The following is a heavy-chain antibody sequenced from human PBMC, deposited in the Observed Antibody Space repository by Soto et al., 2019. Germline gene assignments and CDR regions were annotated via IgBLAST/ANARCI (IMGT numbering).Heavy chain of an antibody. CDR3: AHSVYKYPPRSFYFDS. J-gene: IGHJ4*02. V-gene: IGHV2-5*05. D-gene: IGHD1-1*01. CDR2: IFWDDDK. Sequence: QITVKESGPPLVKPTQTLTLTCTLSGFSINTSGVAVGWIRQPPGKALEWLAIIFWDDDKRFGPSLSSRLTITKDTSKNHVVLTMTNMDPVDTATYYCAHSVYKYPPRSFYFDSWGQGTLVTVSS. CDR1: GFSINTSGVA.